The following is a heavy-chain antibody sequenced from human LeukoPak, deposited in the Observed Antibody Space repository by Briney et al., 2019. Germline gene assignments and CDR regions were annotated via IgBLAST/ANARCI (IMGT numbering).Heavy chain of an antibody. D-gene: IGHD3-3*01. V-gene: IGHV4-39*07. CDR1: GGSISSSSYY. Sequence: SETLSLTCTVSGGSISSSSYYWGWIRQPPGKGLEWIGNIYYIGSTYYNPSLKSRVTISVDTSKNQFSLKLSSVTAADTAVYYCARGRGTIFGVGLDYWGQGTLVTVSS. CDR2: IYYIGST. CDR3: ARGRGTIFGVGLDY. J-gene: IGHJ4*02.